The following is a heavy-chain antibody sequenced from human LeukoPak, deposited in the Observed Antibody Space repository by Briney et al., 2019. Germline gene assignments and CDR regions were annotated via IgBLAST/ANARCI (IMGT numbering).Heavy chain of an antibody. Sequence: GSLRLSCAASGFTFSSYGMSWVRQAPGKGLEWIGHIYASGSTNYNPSLKSRVTMSIDTSKNQFSLKLTSVTAADTAVYYCARGWFDPWGQGTLVTVSS. CDR1: GFTFSSYG. J-gene: IGHJ5*02. CDR3: ARGWFDP. V-gene: IGHV4-4*08. CDR2: IYASGST.